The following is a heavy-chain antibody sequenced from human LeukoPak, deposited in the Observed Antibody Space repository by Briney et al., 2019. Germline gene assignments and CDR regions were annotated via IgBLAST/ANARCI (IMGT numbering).Heavy chain of an antibody. CDR3: ARNPWQGSTTLH. V-gene: IGHV3-66*02. CDR2: LYSDDSA. J-gene: IGHJ4*02. CDR1: GFSISSGY. D-gene: IGHD1-26*01. Sequence: PGGSLRLSCVASGFSISSGYMTWARQAPGKALEWVSLLYSDDSAYYPDSVKGRFTISRDNSKRTLHLQTDTPRTEDPAMYYRARNPWQGSTTLHWGQGIMVTVSS.